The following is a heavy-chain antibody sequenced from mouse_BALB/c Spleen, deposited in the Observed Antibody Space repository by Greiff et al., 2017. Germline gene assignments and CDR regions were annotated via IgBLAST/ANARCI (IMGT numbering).Heavy chain of an antibody. CDR3: ARSGDAMDY. J-gene: IGHJ4*01. D-gene: IGHD4-1*01. Sequence: EVKLVESGPGLVKPSQSLSLTCTVTGYSITSDYAWNWIRQLPGNKLEWMDYISYSGSTSYNPSLKSRISITRDTSKNQFFLQLNSVTTEDTATYYCARSGDAMDYWGQGTSVTVSS. CDR1: GYSITSDYA. V-gene: IGHV3-2*02. CDR2: ISYSGST.